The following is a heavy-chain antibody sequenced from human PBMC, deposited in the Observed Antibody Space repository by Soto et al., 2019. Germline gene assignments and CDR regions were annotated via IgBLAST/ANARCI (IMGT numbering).Heavy chain of an antibody. CDR3: ARDGCTSSSCYSGWFDP. CDR2: IIPMPGIA. D-gene: IGHD2-2*01. Sequence: QVQLVQSGAEVKKPGSSVKVSCKASGGTFSSYTISWVRQAPGQGLEWMGRIIPMPGIANYPQKFQGRVTITADKSTSTAYMELSSLRSEDTAVYYCARDGCTSSSCYSGWFDPWGQGTLVTVSS. J-gene: IGHJ5*02. CDR1: GGTFSSYT. V-gene: IGHV1-69*08.